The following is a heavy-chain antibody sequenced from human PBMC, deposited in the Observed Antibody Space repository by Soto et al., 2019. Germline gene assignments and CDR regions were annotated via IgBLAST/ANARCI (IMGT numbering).Heavy chain of an antibody. V-gene: IGHV4-39*01. D-gene: IGHD3-22*01. CDR1: VDSLSISTYS. Sequence: SGSLSITCTFSVDSLSISTYSWSWIRQPPGKSLEWIGSLHYSGSTYYNPSLRSRVTVSVDTSKNQFSLKLSAVTAADTAVYHCARHSSAYYRPFDYWGQGTLVTVSS. J-gene: IGHJ4*02. CDR3: ARHSSAYYRPFDY. CDR2: LHYSGST.